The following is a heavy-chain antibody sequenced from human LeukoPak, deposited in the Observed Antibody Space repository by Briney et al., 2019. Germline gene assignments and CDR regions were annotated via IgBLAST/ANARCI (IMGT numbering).Heavy chain of an antibody. CDR2: ISFDGGNK. J-gene: IGHJ4*02. D-gene: IGHD1-26*01. V-gene: IGHV3-30-3*01. CDR1: GFTFNNYA. CDR3: ARDGIVGSPLFKFDC. Sequence: GGSLRLSCAASGFTFNNYAIHWVRQAPGKGLEWVAIISFDGGNKYYADSVKGRFTISRDNSKNTLYLQMNSLRAEDTVVYYCARDGIVGSPLFKFDCWGQGTLVTVSS.